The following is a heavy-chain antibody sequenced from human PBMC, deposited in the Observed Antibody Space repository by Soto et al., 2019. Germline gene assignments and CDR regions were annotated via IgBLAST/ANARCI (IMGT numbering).Heavy chain of an antibody. CDR1: GGSISSGGYY. D-gene: IGHD4-17*01. CDR2: IYYSGST. Sequence: QVQLQESGPGLVKPSQTLSLTCTVSGGSISSGGYYWSWIRQHPGKGLEWIGYIYYSGSTYYNPSLKGRVTLSVDTSKNQFSLKLSSVTAADTAVYYCTVTRGSDAFDIWGQGTMVTVSS. CDR3: TVTRGSDAFDI. V-gene: IGHV4-31*03. J-gene: IGHJ3*02.